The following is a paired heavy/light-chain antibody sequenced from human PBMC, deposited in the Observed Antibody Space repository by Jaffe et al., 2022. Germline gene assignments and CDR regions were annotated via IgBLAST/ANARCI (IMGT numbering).Heavy chain of an antibody. D-gene: IGHD4-17*01. J-gene: IGHJ4*02. Sequence: QVQLQESGPGLVKPSETLSLTCTVSGYSITDGYSWAWIRQPPGKGLEWIGSIYHTGNTYHNPSLRSRVTMSVDTSKNQFSMRLTSVTAADTAIYYCVRHPTVEPSFDCWGQGTLVTVSS. CDR2: IYHTGNT. CDR3: VRHPTVEPSFDC. CDR1: GYSITDGYS. V-gene: IGHV4-38-2*02.
Light chain of an antibody. J-gene: IGLJ1*01. CDR1: SSDVGGYNF. CDR2: AVS. V-gene: IGLV2-8*01. Sequence: QSALTQPPSASGSPGQSVTISCTGTSSDVGGYNFVSWYQQHPGKAPKLIIYAVSERPSGVPDRFSGSKSGNTASLTVSGLQSEDEADYYCSSYADSNNYVFGTGTKVTVL. CDR3: SSYADSNNYV.